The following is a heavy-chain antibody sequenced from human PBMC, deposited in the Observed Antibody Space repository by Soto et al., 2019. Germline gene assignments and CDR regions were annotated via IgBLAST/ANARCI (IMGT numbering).Heavy chain of an antibody. J-gene: IGHJ6*02. V-gene: IGHV1-69*01. CDR2: IIPIFGTA. Sequence: QVQLVQSGAEVKKPGSSVKVSCKASGGTFSSYAISWVRQAPGQGLEWMGGIIPIFGTANYAQKFQGRVTITADESTSTDYMELSSLRSEDTAVYYCARGGAAAGKYYYYYYGMDVWGQGTTVTVSS. CDR1: GGTFSSYA. D-gene: IGHD6-13*01. CDR3: ARGGAAAGKYYYYYYGMDV.